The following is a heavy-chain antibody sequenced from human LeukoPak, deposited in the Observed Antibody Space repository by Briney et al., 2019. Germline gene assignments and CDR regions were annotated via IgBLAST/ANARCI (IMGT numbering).Heavy chain of an antibody. D-gene: IGHD1-26*01. CDR1: GGSISSYY. Sequence: PSETLSLTCIVSGGSISSYYWSWIRQPPGKGLEWIGYISYSGNTNYNPSLKRQVTMTVDTSKNHFSLKLRSVTAADTAVYYCARGGGGTYDSDRFDPWGQGILVTVSS. CDR3: ARGGGGTYDSDRFDP. J-gene: IGHJ5*02. V-gene: IGHV4-59*01. CDR2: ISYSGNT.